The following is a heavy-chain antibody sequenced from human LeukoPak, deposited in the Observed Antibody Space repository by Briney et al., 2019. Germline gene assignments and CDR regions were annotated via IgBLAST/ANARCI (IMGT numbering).Heavy chain of an antibody. Sequence: PSETLSLTCTVSGGSISSSSYYWGWIRQPPGKGLEWIGSIYYSGSTYYNPSLKSRVTISVDTSKNQFSLKLSSVTAADTAVYYCARNKPHLAAAGTSWFDPWGQGTLVTVSS. D-gene: IGHD6-13*01. CDR3: ARNKPHLAAAGTSWFDP. CDR2: IYYSGST. V-gene: IGHV4-39*07. J-gene: IGHJ5*02. CDR1: GGSISSSSYY.